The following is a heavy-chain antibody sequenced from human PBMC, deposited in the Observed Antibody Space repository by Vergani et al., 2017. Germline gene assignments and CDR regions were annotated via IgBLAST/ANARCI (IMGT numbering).Heavy chain of an antibody. J-gene: IGHJ4*02. V-gene: IGHV3-53*01. CDR1: GFTVSSNY. D-gene: IGHD3-10*01. CDR3: AKPYGSGSYYNPGYFDY. Sequence: EVQLVESGGGLVQPGGSLRLSCAASGFTVSSNYMSWVRQAPGKGLEWVSVIYSGGSTYYADSVKGRFTISRDNSKNTLYLQMNSLRAEDTAVYYCAKPYGSGSYYNPGYFDYWGQGTLVTGSS. CDR2: IYSGGST.